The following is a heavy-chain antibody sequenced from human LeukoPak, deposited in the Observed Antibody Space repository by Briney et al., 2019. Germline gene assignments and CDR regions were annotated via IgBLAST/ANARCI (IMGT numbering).Heavy chain of an antibody. D-gene: IGHD3-22*01. CDR3: AKDRPNYHESNGHYYRLNGDS. V-gene: IGHV3-23*01. J-gene: IGHJ5*01. CDR1: GFTFSSYS. Sequence: GGSLRLSCAASGFTFSSYSMSWVRQAPGKGLEWVSSITSSGDATFYADSVKDHFTISRDNSRSTLYLQMSRLRVEDTAVYYCAKDRPNYHESNGHYYRLNGDSWGQGTLVTVSS. CDR2: ITSSGDAT.